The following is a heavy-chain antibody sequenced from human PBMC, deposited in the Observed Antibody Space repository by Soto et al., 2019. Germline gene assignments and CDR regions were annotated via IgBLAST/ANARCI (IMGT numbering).Heavy chain of an antibody. Sequence: QVQLVQSGPEVKKPGASVKVSCKASGYTFTTYAIHWVRQAPGQGLEWMGWINAGNGNTEFSERFRGRVTITTDTSASTAHRELTGLTSEDTAVYYCATRFKSAGWLDPWGQGPLVTVSS. V-gene: IGHV1-3*01. CDR1: GYTFTTYA. D-gene: IGHD3-10*01. CDR3: ATRFKSAGWLDP. J-gene: IGHJ5*02. CDR2: INAGNGNT.